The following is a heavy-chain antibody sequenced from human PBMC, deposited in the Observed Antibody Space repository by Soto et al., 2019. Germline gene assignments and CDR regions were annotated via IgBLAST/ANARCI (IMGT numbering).Heavy chain of an antibody. Sequence: QVQLQESGPGLVKPSETLSLTCTVSGGSLNSSSHYWSWIRPPPGKGLEWIGYIHYFGSTKYNPSLESRVVISVDTSKNQFSLKVPSVTAADTAIYFCARGGSYVGFDSWGQGARVTVSS. CDR2: IHYFGST. D-gene: IGHD1-26*01. CDR1: GGSLNSSSHY. J-gene: IGHJ4*02. CDR3: ARGGSYVGFDS. V-gene: IGHV4-61*01.